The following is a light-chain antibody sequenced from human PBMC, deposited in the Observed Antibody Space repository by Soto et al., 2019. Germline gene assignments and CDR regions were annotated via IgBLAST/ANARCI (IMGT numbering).Light chain of an antibody. V-gene: IGKV3-20*01. Sequence: SVLTQSPGTLSMSPGERATLSCRASQCVSSSYSAWYQQKPGQAPRLLIYGASSRATGIPDRFSGSGSGTDFTLTISRLEPEDFAVYYCQQYGSSPFTFGPGTKVDIK. CDR3: QQYGSSPFT. CDR1: QCVSSSY. J-gene: IGKJ3*01. CDR2: GAS.